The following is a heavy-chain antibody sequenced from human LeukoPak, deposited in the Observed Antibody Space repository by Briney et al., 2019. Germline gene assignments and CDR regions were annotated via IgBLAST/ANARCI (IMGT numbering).Heavy chain of an antibody. Sequence: PLETLSLTCTVSGGSIRDYFWTWIRAPLEGGLGRIGYIYYNGSTNYNPSLKCRATISIAKSKNQISLKLSSMTAASTAVYYSAAYAMRCTSTTCYPYRAHDPWGQGTLVTVSS. J-gene: IGHJ5*02. V-gene: IGHV4-59*01. CDR2: IYYNGST. D-gene: IGHD2-2*01. CDR3: AAYAMRCTSTTCYPYRAHDP. CDR1: GGSIRDYF.